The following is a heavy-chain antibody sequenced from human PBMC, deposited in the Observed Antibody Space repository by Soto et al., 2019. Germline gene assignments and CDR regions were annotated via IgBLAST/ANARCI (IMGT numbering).Heavy chain of an antibody. D-gene: IGHD3-10*01. V-gene: IGHV2-70*12. CDR2: IDWDDDK. CDR3: ANIRGAGAYYYYPMDV. CDR1: GFSLTTPGMC. Sequence: GSGPTLVNPRQTLTLTCTFSGFSLTTPGMCVSWIRQPPGKALEWLAVIDWDDDKYYSTSLKTRLSISMDTSKNQVVLEMTNVAPVDTATYYCANIRGAGAYYYYPMDVWGQGTTVTVSS. J-gene: IGHJ6*02.